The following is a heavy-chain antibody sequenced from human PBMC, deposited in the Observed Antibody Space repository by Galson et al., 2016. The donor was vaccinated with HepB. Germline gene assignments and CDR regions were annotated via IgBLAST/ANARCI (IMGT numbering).Heavy chain of an antibody. CDR2: VSGSSRA. V-gene: IGHV3-23*01. D-gene: IGHD3-10*01. CDR1: GFTFSSYA. Sequence: SLRLSCAASGFTFSSYAMSWVRQAPGKGLEWVPAVSGSSRAYYADSVKGRFTISRDNSKNTLYLQMNSLRVEDSAVYYCAKGKRYSDSGSYYVDYWGQGTLVTVSS. CDR3: AKGKRYSDSGSYYVDY. J-gene: IGHJ4*02.